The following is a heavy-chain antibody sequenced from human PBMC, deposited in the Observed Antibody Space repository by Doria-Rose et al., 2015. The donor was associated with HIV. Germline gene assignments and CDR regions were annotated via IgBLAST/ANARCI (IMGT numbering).Heavy chain of an antibody. CDR3: ARIKSSRWYHKYYFDF. J-gene: IGHJ4*02. CDR2: IFSDDER. Sequence: ESGPVLVKPTETLTLTCTVSGVSLSSPGMGVSWIRQPPGQALEWAANIFSDDERSYRTSLKSRLTISRRTAKSQVVLTMTDMDPVDTATYYCARIKSSRWYHKYYFDFWGQGTLVIDSA. D-gene: IGHD6-13*01. V-gene: IGHV2-26*01. CDR1: GVSLSSPGMG.